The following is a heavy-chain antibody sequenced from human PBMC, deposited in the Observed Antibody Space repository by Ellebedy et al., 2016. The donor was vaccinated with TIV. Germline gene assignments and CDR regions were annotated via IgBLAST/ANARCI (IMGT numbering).Heavy chain of an antibody. CDR3: ARRGSYGDYAVQVNSWFDP. J-gene: IGHJ5*02. CDR2: IYQDGSDQ. CDR1: GFSFRSYW. D-gene: IGHD4-17*01. V-gene: IGHV3-7*01. Sequence: GESLKISCAASGFSFRSYWMSWVRQAPGKGLEWVANIYQDGSDQYYVDSVKGRFTISRDNANNSLFLQMNSLRAEDTAVYYYARRGSYGDYAVQVNSWFDPWGRGTLVTVSS.